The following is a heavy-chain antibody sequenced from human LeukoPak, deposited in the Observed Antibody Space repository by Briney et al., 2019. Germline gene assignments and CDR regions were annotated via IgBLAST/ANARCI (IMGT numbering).Heavy chain of an antibody. CDR2: IYYSRST. CDR1: GVSVSSGRYF. J-gene: IGHJ4*02. CDR3: ARYRALYFDH. Sequence: SETLSLTCTVSGVSVSSGRYFWSWIRQPPGKGLGWNGYIYYSRSTNYTPSLKSRVTIPVDRSKNQFSLKLSSVTAADTAVYYCARYRALYFDHWGQGTLVTVSS. V-gene: IGHV4-61*01.